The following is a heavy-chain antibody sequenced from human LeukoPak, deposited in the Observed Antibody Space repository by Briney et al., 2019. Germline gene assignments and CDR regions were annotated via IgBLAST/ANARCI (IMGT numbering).Heavy chain of an antibody. V-gene: IGHV3-33*08. CDR3: ARDKYCSSTSCYVVRDYYYGMDV. J-gene: IGHJ6*02. Sequence: PGGSLRLSCSASGFSFSSYAMHWVRQATGKGLEWVAVIWYDGSNKYYADSVKGRFTISRDNSKNTLYLQMNSLRAEDTAVYYCARDKYCSSTSCYVVRDYYYGMDVWGQGTTVTVSS. CDR1: GFSFSSYA. CDR2: IWYDGSNK. D-gene: IGHD2-2*01.